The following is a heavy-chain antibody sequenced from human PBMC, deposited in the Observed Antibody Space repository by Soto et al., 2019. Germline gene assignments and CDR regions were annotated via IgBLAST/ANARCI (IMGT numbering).Heavy chain of an antibody. CDR1: GGSISSSSYY. V-gene: IGHV4-39*07. Sequence: SETLSLTCTVSGGSISSSSYYWGWTRQPPGKGLEWIGSIYYSGSTYYNPSLKSRVTISVDTSKNQFSLKLSSVTAADTAVYYCARYKSNYYYGMDVWGQGTTVTVS. J-gene: IGHJ6*02. CDR3: ARYKSNYYYGMDV. D-gene: IGHD1-20*01. CDR2: IYYSGST.